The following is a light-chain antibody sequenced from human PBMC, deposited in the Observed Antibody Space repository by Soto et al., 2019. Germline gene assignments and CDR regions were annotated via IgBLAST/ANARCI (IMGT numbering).Light chain of an antibody. Sequence: EIVLTQSPGTLSLSPGEGATLSCRASQSVTNNFLAWYQQKPGQAPRLLIYAASTRAAGVPDRFSGSGSGTEFTLTITRLEPEDFVVYYCQQYGRSPLLYTFGQGTKLGVK. CDR1: QSVTNNF. V-gene: IGKV3-20*01. CDR2: AAS. J-gene: IGKJ2*01. CDR3: QQYGRSPLLYT.